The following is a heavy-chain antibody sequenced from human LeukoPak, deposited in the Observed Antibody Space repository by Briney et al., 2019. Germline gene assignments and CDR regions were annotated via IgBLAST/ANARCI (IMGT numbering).Heavy chain of an antibody. V-gene: IGHV3-21*03. CDR2: ISGSSTYI. Sequence: GGSLRLSCAASGFTFSGYSMNWVRLAPGKGLEWVSSISGSSTYIYFADSVKGRFTISRDNAKNSLYLQMNSLRAEDTAVYYCAKNWDNSGYYFVDYWGQGILVTVSS. CDR1: GFTFSGYS. J-gene: IGHJ4*02. D-gene: IGHD3-22*01. CDR3: AKNWDNSGYYFVDY.